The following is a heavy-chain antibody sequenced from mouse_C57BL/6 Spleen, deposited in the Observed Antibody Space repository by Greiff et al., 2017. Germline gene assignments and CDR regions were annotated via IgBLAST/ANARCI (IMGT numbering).Heavy chain of an antibody. CDR3: ASRYDGYSSWFAY. D-gene: IGHD2-3*01. V-gene: IGHV5-17*01. Sequence: EVHLVESGGGLVKPGGSLKLSCAASGFTFSDYGMHWVRQAPEKGLEWVAYISSGSSTIYYADTVKGRFTISRDNAKNTLFLQMTSLRSEDTAMYYCASRYDGYSSWFAYWGQGTLVTVSA. J-gene: IGHJ3*01. CDR2: ISSGSSTI. CDR1: GFTFSDYG.